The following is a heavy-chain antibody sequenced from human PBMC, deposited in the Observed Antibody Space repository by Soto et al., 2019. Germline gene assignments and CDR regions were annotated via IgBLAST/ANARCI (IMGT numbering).Heavy chain of an antibody. Sequence: ASVKVSCKASAYTFTDYYIHWLRQAPGQGLEWMGWINTNTGATKIVHNFQGRVTMTRDTSISTVYMQLNRLRSDDTAVYYCARGPGYCSSTSCYNNWFDHWGQGTLVTVSS. V-gene: IGHV1-2*02. J-gene: IGHJ5*02. CDR3: ARGPGYCSSTSCYNNWFDH. CDR1: AYTFTDYY. D-gene: IGHD2-2*01. CDR2: INTNTGAT.